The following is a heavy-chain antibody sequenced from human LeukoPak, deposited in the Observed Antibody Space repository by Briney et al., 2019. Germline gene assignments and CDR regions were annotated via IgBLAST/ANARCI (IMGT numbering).Heavy chain of an antibody. Sequence: KSSETLSLTCTVSGGSISSSSYYWGWIRQPPGKGLEWIGSIYYSGSTYYNPSLKSRVTISVDTSKNQFSLKLSSVTAADTAVYYCAREIRGSLWFGELMVLWFDPWGQGTLVTVSS. CDR1: GGSISSSSYY. CDR2: IYYSGST. J-gene: IGHJ5*02. V-gene: IGHV4-39*07. D-gene: IGHD3-10*01. CDR3: AREIRGSLWFGELMVLWFDP.